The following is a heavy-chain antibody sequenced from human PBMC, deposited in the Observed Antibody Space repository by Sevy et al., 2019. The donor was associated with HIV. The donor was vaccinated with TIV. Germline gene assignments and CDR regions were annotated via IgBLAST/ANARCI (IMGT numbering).Heavy chain of an antibody. V-gene: IGHV3-30-3*01. CDR1: GFTFSSYA. CDR3: ARDDLRVDTATVTLQIYYYFYMDV. CDR2: ISYDGSNK. Sequence: GGSLRLSCAASGFTFSSYAMHWVRQAPGKGLEWVAVISYDGSNKYYADSVKGRFTISRDNSKNTLYLQMNSLIAEDTAVYYCARDDLRVDTATVTLQIYYYFYMDVWGKGTTVTVSS. J-gene: IGHJ6*03. D-gene: IGHD5-18*01.